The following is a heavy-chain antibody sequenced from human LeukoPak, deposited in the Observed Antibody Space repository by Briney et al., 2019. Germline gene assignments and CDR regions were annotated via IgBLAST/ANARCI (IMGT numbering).Heavy chain of an antibody. J-gene: IGHJ4*02. CDR1: GFTVSSNY. CDR3: AKETYYYDSSGYYGFGY. CDR2: IYSGGST. Sequence: HPGGSLRLSCAASGFTVSSNYMSWVRQAPGKGLEWVSVIYSGGSTYYADSVKGRFTISRDNSKNTLYLQMNSLRAEDTAVYYCAKETYYYDSSGYYGFGYWGQGTLVTVSS. D-gene: IGHD3-22*01. V-gene: IGHV3-53*05.